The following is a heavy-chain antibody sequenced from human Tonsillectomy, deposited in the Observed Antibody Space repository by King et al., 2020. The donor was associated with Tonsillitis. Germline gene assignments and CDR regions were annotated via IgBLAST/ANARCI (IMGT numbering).Heavy chain of an antibody. CDR1: GFTFNDYY. J-gene: IGHJ5*02. D-gene: IGHD1-14*01. CDR3: ASTRLREPDP. CDR2: ITSSSSYT. V-gene: IGHV3-11*06. Sequence: QVQLVESGGGLVKPGGSLRLSCAASGFTFNDYYMSWIRQAPGKGLEWISYITSSSSYTKYADSVKGRFTISRDNAKNSLYRQMKSVRAEDTAVYYCASTRLREPDPWGQGTLVTVSS.